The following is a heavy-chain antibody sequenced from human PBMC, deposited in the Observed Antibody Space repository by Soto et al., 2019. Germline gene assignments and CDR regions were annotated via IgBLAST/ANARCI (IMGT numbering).Heavy chain of an antibody. CDR3: ARSGGGYSFDY. CDR1: GYSFTIYW. CDR2: IDPSDSYT. D-gene: IGHD3-22*01. Sequence: GESLKISCNGSGYSFTIYWISWVRQMPGKGLEWMGRIDPSDSYTNYSPSFQGHVTISADKSISTAYLQWSSLKASDTAMYYCARSGGGYSFDYWGQGTLVTVSS. J-gene: IGHJ4*02. V-gene: IGHV5-10-1*01.